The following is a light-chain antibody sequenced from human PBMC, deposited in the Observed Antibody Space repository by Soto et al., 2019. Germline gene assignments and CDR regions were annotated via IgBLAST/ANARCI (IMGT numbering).Light chain of an antibody. V-gene: IGLV2-8*01. Sequence: QSALTQPPSASGSPGQSVTISCTGTNSDVGDYNSVSWYQQHAGKAPKLMIYEVSKRPSGVPDRFSGSKSANTASLTVSGLQAEDEAVYYCSSYAGSNNYVFGTGTKLTVL. CDR1: NSDVGDYNS. CDR2: EVS. J-gene: IGLJ1*01. CDR3: SSYAGSNNYV.